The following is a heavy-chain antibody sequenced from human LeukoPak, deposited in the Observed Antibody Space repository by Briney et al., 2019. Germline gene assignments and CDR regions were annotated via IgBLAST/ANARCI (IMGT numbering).Heavy chain of an antibody. CDR3: ARDNSMHERGWWFDP. V-gene: IGHV1-2*02. CDR2: INPNSGGT. J-gene: IGHJ5*02. Sequence: ASVKVSCKASGHTISSYAISWVRQAHGQGLEWMGSINPNSGGTNYAQKFQGRVTMTRDTSISTAYMELSRLRSDDTAVYYCARDNSMHERGWWFDPWGQGTLVTVSS. D-gene: IGHD4-23*01. CDR1: GHTISSYA.